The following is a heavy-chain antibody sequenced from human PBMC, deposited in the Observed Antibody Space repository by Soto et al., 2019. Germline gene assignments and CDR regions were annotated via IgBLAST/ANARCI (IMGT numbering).Heavy chain of an antibody. CDR3: VATTVTTIALDY. Sequence: QVQLRESGPGLVKPSQTLSLTCTVSGGSISNDNYYWTWIRQHPGKGLEWIGYSHYSGSTYYNPSLKSRFSISVDTSKNQFSLKLSSVTAADTAVYYCVATTVTTIALDYWGQGTLVTVSS. CDR2: SHYSGST. V-gene: IGHV4-31*03. J-gene: IGHJ4*02. D-gene: IGHD4-17*01. CDR1: GGSISNDNYY.